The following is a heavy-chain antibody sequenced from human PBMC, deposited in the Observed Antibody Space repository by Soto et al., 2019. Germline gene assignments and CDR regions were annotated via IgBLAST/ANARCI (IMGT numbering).Heavy chain of an antibody. CDR2: ISYSVST. CDR1: GGSISAGGYY. CDR3: ARGRPDVLAGFYPVFDY. V-gene: IGHV4-31*03. Sequence: QVQLQESGPGLVKPSQTLSLTCTVSGGSISAGGYYWSWVRQHPGKGLEWIACISYSVSTYYNPSLTRRVMISVDTSKNQLSLKLSSVTAADTAVYYCARGRPDVLAGFYPVFDYWGQGTLVTVSS. D-gene: IGHD3-9*01. J-gene: IGHJ4*02.